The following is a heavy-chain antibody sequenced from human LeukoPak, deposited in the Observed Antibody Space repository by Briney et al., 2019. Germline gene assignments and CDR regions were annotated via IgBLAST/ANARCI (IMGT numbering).Heavy chain of an antibody. J-gene: IGHJ4*02. CDR1: GFTFSSYG. D-gene: IGHD3-10*01. CDR2: ISYEGSNK. CDR3: AKDARAGVYYYGWGSYLGGGHDY. Sequence: GRSLRLSCAASGFTFSSYGMHWVRQARGKGLEWGAVISYEGSNKYYADSVKGGFTISRDNSKNTLYLQRNSLRGEDTAVYYCAKDARAGVYYYGWGSYLGGGHDYWGQGTLVTVSS. V-gene: IGHV3-30*18.